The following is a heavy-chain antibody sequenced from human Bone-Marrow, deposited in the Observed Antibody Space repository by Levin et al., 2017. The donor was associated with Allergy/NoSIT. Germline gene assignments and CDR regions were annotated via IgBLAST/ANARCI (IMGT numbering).Heavy chain of an antibody. CDR2: ISYDGSNK. J-gene: IGHJ6*04. CDR3: ARPPRPHDPGASDYYYGMDG. CDR1: GFTFSSYA. V-gene: IGHV3-30*04. D-gene: IGHD1-1*01. Sequence: PGGSLRLSCAASGFTFSSYAMHWVRQAPGKGLEWVAVISYDGSNKYYADSVKGRFTISRDNSKNTLYLQMNRLRAEDTAVYYCARPPRPHDPGASDYYYGMDGWGEGTTVTVSS.